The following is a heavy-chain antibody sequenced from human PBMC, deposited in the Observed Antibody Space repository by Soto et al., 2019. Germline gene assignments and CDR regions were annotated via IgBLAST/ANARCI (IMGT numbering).Heavy chain of an antibody. CDR1: GYTFPRYA. Sequence: GASVKVSCKASGYTFPRYAIHWVRQAPGQRLEWMGWINAGNGNTKYSQKFQGRVTITRDTSASTAYMELSSLRSEDTAVYYCARESLWFGELLSYSDYWGQGTLVTVSS. D-gene: IGHD3-10*01. CDR2: INAGNGNT. V-gene: IGHV1-3*01. J-gene: IGHJ4*02. CDR3: ARESLWFGELLSYSDY.